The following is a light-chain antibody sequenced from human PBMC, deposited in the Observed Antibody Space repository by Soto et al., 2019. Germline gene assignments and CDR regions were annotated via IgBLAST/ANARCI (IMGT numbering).Light chain of an antibody. Sequence: EVVLTQSPGTLSLSPGERATVSCRASQTISRNYLAWYQKNPGQAPRLLIYGASTRATGIPDRFTGSGSGTDFTLTIARLEPEDFAVYYCQQYGGPVPWTFGQGTKVEV. V-gene: IGKV3-20*01. CDR3: QQYGGPVPWT. CDR2: GAS. J-gene: IGKJ1*01. CDR1: QTISRNY.